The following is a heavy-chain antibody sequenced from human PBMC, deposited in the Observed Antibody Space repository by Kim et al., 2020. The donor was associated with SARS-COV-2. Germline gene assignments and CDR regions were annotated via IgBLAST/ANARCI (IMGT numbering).Heavy chain of an antibody. D-gene: IGHD3-22*01. Sequence: ASVKVSCKPSGFTLTDYYMHWVRQAPGQGLEWIGWINPDSAGTNYAPNFQGRVTVTRDTSSNTAYMELNRLTSDDTAIYYCAREVPHSNSFDYWGQGTLVTVSS. J-gene: IGHJ4*02. V-gene: IGHV1-2*02. CDR1: GFTLTDYY. CDR2: INPDSAGT. CDR3: AREVPHSNSFDY.